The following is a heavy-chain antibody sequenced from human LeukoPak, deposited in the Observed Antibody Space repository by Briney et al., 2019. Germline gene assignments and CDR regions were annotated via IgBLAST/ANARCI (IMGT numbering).Heavy chain of an antibody. CDR1: GFSFSSYT. V-gene: IGHV3-21*06. J-gene: IGHJ3*02. CDR3: TRAIIVALGTGPFDI. CDR2: IIGTSEM. Sequence: GGSLRLSCAASGFSFSSYTMNWVRLAPGRGLEWVSSIIGTSEMHYADSVKGRFTVSRDNDKNSLFLQPYSLSVEDTAVYYYTRAIIVALGTGPFDIWGQGTVVTVSS. D-gene: IGHD6-13*01.